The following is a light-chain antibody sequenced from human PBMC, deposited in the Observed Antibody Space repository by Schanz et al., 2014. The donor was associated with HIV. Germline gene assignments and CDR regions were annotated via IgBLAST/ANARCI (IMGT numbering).Light chain of an antibody. CDR3: QQYYSTPPT. J-gene: IGKJ2*01. V-gene: IGKV4-1*01. CDR1: QSVLYNSNNRNY. Sequence: DIVMAQSPDSLAVSLGERATIPCKSSQSVLYNSNNRNYLAWYQQKAGQPPKLLIYWASTRESGVPDRFSGSGSGTDFTLTISSLQAEDVAVYYCQQYYSTPPTFGQGTKLEIK. CDR2: WAS.